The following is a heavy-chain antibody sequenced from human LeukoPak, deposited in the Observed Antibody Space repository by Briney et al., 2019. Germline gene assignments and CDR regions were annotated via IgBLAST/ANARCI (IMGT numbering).Heavy chain of an antibody. D-gene: IGHD3-22*01. Sequence: PGGSLRLSCAASGFTFSSYWMSWVRQAPGKGLEWVANIKQDGSEKYYVDSVKGRFTISRDNAKNSLYLQMNSLRAEDTAVYYRARELDSSGYYYSGAFDIWGQGTMVTVSS. J-gene: IGHJ3*02. CDR2: IKQDGSEK. V-gene: IGHV3-7*01. CDR1: GFTFSSYW. CDR3: ARELDSSGYYYSGAFDI.